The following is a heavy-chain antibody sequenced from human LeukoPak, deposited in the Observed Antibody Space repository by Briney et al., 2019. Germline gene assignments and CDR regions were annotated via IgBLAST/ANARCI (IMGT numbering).Heavy chain of an antibody. V-gene: IGHV3-21*01. CDR2: ISSKSTYI. D-gene: IGHD3-16*01. CDR3: ARRGGLSSGRGFDH. CDR1: GFDFNYYD. Sequence: PGGSLRLPCVASGFDFNYYDMNWVRQAPGKGLEWVSSISSKSTYIDSADSTKGRFTISRDNANNSVFLQMSSLRPEDTAVYYCARRGGLSSGRGFDHWGQGTLVTVSS. J-gene: IGHJ4*02.